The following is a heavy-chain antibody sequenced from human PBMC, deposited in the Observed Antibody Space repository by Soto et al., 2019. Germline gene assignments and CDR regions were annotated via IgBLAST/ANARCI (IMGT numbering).Heavy chain of an antibody. V-gene: IGHV3-33*01. J-gene: IGHJ3*02. D-gene: IGHD3-10*01. CDR2: IWYDGSNK. CDR3: ARDSGMGPPAFDI. Sequence: QVQLVESGGGVVQPGRSLRLSCAASGFTLSSYGMHWVRQAPGKGLEWVAVIWYDGSNKYYADSVKGRFTISRDNSKNTLYLQMNSLRAEDTAVYYCARDSGMGPPAFDIWGQGTMVTVSS. CDR1: GFTLSSYG.